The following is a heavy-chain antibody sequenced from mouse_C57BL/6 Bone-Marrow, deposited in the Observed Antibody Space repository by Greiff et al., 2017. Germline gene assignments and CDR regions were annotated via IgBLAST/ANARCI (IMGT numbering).Heavy chain of an antibody. J-gene: IGHJ1*03. Sequence: EVQLQQSGPVLVKPGASVKMSCKASGYTFTDYYMNWVKQSPGKSLEWIGVINPYNGGTSYNQKFKGKATLTVDKSSSTAYMELNSLTSEDSAVYYCARGIYYDYDGPYWYFDVGGTGTTVTVSS. CDR2: INPYNGGT. V-gene: IGHV1-19*01. D-gene: IGHD2-4*01. CDR3: ARGIYYDYDGPYWYFDV. CDR1: GYTFTDYY.